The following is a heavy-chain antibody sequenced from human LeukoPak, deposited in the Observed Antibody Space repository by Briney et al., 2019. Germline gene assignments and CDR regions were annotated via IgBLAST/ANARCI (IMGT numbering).Heavy chain of an antibody. D-gene: IGHD1-26*01. CDR3: AKDLVGAPRD. J-gene: IGHJ4*02. CDR1: GFTFSSHG. CDR2: IKSTGDIT. V-gene: IGHV3-48*01. Sequence: PGGSLRLSCSGSGFTFSSHGMNWVRHAPGKGLEWISYIKSTGDITYYADSVKGRFTVSRDNAKNSLYLQMNSLRAEDTAVYYCAKDLVGAPRDWGQGTLVTVSS.